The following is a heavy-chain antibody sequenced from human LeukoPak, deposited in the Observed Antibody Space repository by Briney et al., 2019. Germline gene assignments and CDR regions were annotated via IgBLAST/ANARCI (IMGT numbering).Heavy chain of an antibody. J-gene: IGHJ4*02. Sequence: GESLKISCKGSGYSFTSYWIGWVRQMPGKGLEWMGIIYPGDSDTRYSPSFQGQVTISADKSISTAYLQWSSLKASDTAMYYCARHAAYYYDSSGYYSDYWGQGTLVTVSS. CDR3: ARHAAYYYDSSGYYSDY. V-gene: IGHV5-51*01. D-gene: IGHD3-22*01. CDR2: IYPGDSDT. CDR1: GYSFTSYW.